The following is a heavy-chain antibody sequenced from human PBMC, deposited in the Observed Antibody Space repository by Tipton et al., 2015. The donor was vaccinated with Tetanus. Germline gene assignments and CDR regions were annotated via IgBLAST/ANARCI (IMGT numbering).Heavy chain of an antibody. V-gene: IGHV4-39*07. CDR3: ARAGGGSWGTFDY. CDR1: GGSISSGTYY. D-gene: IGHD6-13*01. Sequence: TLSLTCTVSGGSISSGTYYWGWIRQSPGKGLEWIGTISYSACTYYNPSLKSRVTISVDTSKNQFSLKLSSVTAADTAVYYCARAGGGSWGTFDYWGQGTLVTVSS. J-gene: IGHJ4*02. CDR2: ISYSACT.